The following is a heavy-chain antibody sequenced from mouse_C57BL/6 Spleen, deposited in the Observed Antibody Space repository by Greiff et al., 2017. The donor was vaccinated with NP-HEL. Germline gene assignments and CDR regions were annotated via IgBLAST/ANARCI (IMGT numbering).Heavy chain of an antibody. CDR3: VYVEAY. Sequence: QVQLQQPGAELVMPGASVKLSCKASGYTFTSYWMHWVKQRPGQGLEWIGEIDPSDSYTNYNQKFKGKSTLTVDKSSSTAYMQLSSLPSEDSAVYYCVYVEAYWGQGTLVTVSA. D-gene: IGHD1-1*01. CDR2: IDPSDSYT. CDR1: GYTFTSYW. V-gene: IGHV1-69*01. J-gene: IGHJ3*01.